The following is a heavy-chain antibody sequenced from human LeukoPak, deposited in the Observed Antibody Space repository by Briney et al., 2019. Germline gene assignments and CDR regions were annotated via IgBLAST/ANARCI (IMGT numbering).Heavy chain of an antibody. V-gene: IGHV4-59*01. CDR1: GGSISSYY. J-gene: IGHJ6*02. D-gene: IGHD2-15*01. CDR3: ARGRVGQYYYYYGMDV. Sequence: NPSETLSLTCTVSGGSISSYYWSWIRQPPGKGLEWIGFIYYSGSTNYNPSLKSRVTISVDTSKNQFFLNLRSVTAADTAVYYCARGRVGQYYYYYGMDVWGQGTTVTVSS. CDR2: IYYSGST.